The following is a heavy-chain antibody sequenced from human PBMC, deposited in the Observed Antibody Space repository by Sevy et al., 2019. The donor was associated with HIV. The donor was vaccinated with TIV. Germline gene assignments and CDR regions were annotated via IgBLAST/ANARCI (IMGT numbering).Heavy chain of an antibody. V-gene: IGHV4-39*01. D-gene: IGHD2-15*01. CDR1: GGSISSSSYY. Sequence: SETLSLTCTVSGGSISSSSYYWGWIRHPPGKGLDWIGSIYYSGSTYYNPFLKSRVTISVDTSKNQFSLKLSSVTAADTAVYYCAKILGYCSGGSCSTSTHSGDYWGQGTLVTVSS. J-gene: IGHJ4*02. CDR2: IYYSGST. CDR3: AKILGYCSGGSCSTSTHSGDY.